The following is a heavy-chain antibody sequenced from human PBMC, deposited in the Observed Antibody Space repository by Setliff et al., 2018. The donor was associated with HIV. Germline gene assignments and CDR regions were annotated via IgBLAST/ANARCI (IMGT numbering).Heavy chain of an antibody. D-gene: IGHD3-22*01. CDR3: VRVLYYYDRGPVDS. CDR1: CFIFSTFW. CDR2: IKPDGSSK. V-gene: IGHV3-7*01. J-gene: IGHJ4*02. Sequence: PGRSLRLSCAASCFIFSTFWMGWVRQAPGKGREWVAHIKPDGSSKKYVDSVKGRFTISRDNAKDSLYLQMHSLRAEDTALYYCVRVLYYYDRGPVDSWGQGTLVTVSS.